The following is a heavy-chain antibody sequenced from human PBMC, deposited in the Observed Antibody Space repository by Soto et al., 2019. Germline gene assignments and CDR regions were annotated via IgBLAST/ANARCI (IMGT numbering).Heavy chain of an antibody. CDR2: MNPNSGNT. D-gene: IGHD1-26*01. Sequence: ASVKVSCKASGYTFTSYDINWVRQATGQGLEWMGWMNPNSGNTGYAQKFQGRVTMTRNTSISTAYMELSSLRSEDTAVYYRARAGRLWELPDYYYYGMDVWGQGTTVTVSS. J-gene: IGHJ6*02. CDR1: GYTFTSYD. CDR3: ARAGRLWELPDYYYYGMDV. V-gene: IGHV1-8*01.